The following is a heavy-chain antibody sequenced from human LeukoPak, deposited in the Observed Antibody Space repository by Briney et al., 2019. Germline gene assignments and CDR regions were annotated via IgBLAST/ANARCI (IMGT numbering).Heavy chain of an antibody. Sequence: WGSLRLSCAASGFTFRTYAMHWVRQAPGKGLEWVAAIWYDGTNEYYAESVKGRFTISRENSKSTLFLQMNSLRAEDTAVYYCAASSQVVGGTPLTYWGQGTLVTVSS. CDR3: AASSQVVGGTPLTY. V-gene: IGHV3-33*01. CDR2: IWYDGTNE. D-gene: IGHD1-26*01. J-gene: IGHJ4*02. CDR1: GFTFRTYA.